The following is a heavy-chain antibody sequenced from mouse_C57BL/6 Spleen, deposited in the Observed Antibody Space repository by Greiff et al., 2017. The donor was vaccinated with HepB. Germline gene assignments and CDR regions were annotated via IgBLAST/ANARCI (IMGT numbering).Heavy chain of an antibody. CDR1: GYTFTSYW. D-gene: IGHD2-14*01. J-gene: IGHJ2*01. CDR2: INPSSGYT. Sequence: QVQLKQSGAELAKPGASMKLSCKASGYTFTSYWMHWVKQRPGQGLDRIGYINPSSGYTKYYQKFKDKATLTADTSSSTAYMQLSSLTYEDSAVYYFASYRDPNYFDYWGQGTTLTVSS. CDR3: ASYRDPNYFDY. V-gene: IGHV1-7*01.